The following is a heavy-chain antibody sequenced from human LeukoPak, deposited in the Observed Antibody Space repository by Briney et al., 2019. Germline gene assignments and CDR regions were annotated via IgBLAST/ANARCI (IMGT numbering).Heavy chain of an antibody. Sequence: GSSVKVSCKASGGTFSSYAISWVRQAPGQGLEWMGGIIPIFGTANYAQKLQGRVTITTDESTSTAYMELSSLRSEDTAVYYCARVGRGYCTNGVCYYFDYWGQGTLVTVSS. CDR3: ARVGRGYCTNGVCYYFDY. V-gene: IGHV1-69*05. CDR2: IIPIFGTA. CDR1: GGTFSSYA. D-gene: IGHD2-8*01. J-gene: IGHJ4*02.